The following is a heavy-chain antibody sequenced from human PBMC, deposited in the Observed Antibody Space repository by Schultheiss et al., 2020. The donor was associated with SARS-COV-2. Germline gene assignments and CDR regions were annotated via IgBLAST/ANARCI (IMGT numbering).Heavy chain of an antibody. J-gene: IGHJ5*02. D-gene: IGHD1-26*01. CDR3: ARGSHDQGVVGWFDP. Sequence: ASVKVSCKASGYTFSGYYMHWVRQAPGQGLEWMGWMNPNSGNTGYAQKFQGRVTITRNTSISTAYMELSSLRSEDTAVYYCARGSHDQGVVGWFDPWGQGTLVTVSS. CDR2: MNPNSGNT. V-gene: IGHV1-8*03. CDR1: GYTFSGYY.